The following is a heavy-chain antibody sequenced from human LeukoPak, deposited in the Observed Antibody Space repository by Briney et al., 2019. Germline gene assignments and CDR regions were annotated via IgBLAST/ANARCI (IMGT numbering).Heavy chain of an antibody. D-gene: IGHD7-27*01. CDR2: IIPILGIA. Sequence: SVKVSCKASGGTFSSYAISWVRQAPGQGLEWMGRIIPILGIAHYAQKFQGRVTITADKSTSTAYMELSSLRSEDTAVYYCASTGPGDTGYFDYWGQGTLVTVSS. V-gene: IGHV1-69*04. CDR3: ASTGPGDTGYFDY. CDR1: GGTFSSYA. J-gene: IGHJ4*02.